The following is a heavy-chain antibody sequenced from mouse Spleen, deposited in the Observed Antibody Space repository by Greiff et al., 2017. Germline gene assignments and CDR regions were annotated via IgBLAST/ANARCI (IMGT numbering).Heavy chain of an antibody. D-gene: IGHD1-1*01. CDR1: GYTFTGYW. J-gene: IGHJ2*01. CDR2: ILPGSGRN. V-gene: IGHV1-9*01. Sequence: VQLQQSGAELMKPGASVKLSCKATGYTFTGYWIEWVKQRPGHGLEWIGEILPGSGRNKKNEKFKGKATFTADTFSNTAYMQLSSLTTEDSAIYYCARMDYGSSFFDYWGQGTTLTVSS. CDR3: ARMDYGSSFFDY.